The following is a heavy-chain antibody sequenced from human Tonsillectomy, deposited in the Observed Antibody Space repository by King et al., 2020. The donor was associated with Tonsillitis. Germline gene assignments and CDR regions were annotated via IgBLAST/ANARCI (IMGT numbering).Heavy chain of an antibody. CDR2: ISAYNGNT. D-gene: IGHD6-19*01. CDR1: GYTFTSYG. Sequence: VQLVQSGAEVKKPGASVKVSCKASGYTFTSYGISWVRQAPGQGLEWMGWISAYNGNTNYAQKLRGRVTMTTDTSTSTAYMELRSLRSDDTAVYYCARVKVGYSSGWYEDYWGQGTLVTVSS. CDR3: ARVKVGYSSGWYEDY. J-gene: IGHJ4*02. V-gene: IGHV1-18*04.